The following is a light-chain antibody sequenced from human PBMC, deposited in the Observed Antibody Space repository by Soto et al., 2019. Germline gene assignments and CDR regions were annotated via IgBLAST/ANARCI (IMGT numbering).Light chain of an antibody. J-gene: IGKJ2*02. Sequence: DIQMTQSPSSLSASVGDRVTITCRASQTISRYVNWYQQKPGKAPKLLINGASSLQSGVPSRFSGRASGTDFTLTISSLQPEDFATYYCQQNYDFRWTFGQGTKLEIK. V-gene: IGKV1-39*01. CDR3: QQNYDFRWT. CDR1: QTISRY. CDR2: GAS.